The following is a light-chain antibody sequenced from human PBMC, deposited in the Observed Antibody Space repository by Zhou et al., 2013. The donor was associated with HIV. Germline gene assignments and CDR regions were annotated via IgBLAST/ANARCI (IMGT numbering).Light chain of an antibody. J-gene: IGKJ2*01. CDR2: GAS. CDR1: QTVVSDY. V-gene: IGKV3-20*01. CDR3: QQYDSSPYT. Sequence: ENVLTQSPGTLSLSPGEKATLSCRASQTVVSDYLAWYQQKPGQAPRLLISGASSRAPGIPDRFTGSGSGRDFTLTIIRLEPEDFAVYYCQQYDSSPYTFGQGTKLEIK.